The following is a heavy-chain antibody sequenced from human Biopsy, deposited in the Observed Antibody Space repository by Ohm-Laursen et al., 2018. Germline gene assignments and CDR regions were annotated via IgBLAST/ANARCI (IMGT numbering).Heavy chain of an antibody. D-gene: IGHD4-11*01. CDR3: ARDSGILNYGNFKYYHYYGMDV. CDR1: GDSVTKYY. Sequence: SETLSFTCTVFGDSVTKYYWSWIRQPPGKGLEWIGHIYYSVMTNYNPSLQSRVSISVDTSRNQVSLTLSSVTAADTAVYYCARDSGILNYGNFKYYHYYGMDVWGQGTKVTVSS. CDR2: IYYSVMT. V-gene: IGHV4-59*02. J-gene: IGHJ6*02.